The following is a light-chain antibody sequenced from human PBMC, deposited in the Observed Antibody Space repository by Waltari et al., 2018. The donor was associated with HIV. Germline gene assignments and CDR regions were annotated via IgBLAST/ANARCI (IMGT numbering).Light chain of an antibody. CDR3: AAWDDSLSGEE. CDR1: SSNIGSNY. V-gene: IGLV1-47*01. Sequence: QSVLTQPPSASGTPGQRVTISCSGSSSNIGSNYVYWYQQLPGTAPKLLIYRNNQLPSGVPDRFSGAKSGTSASLAISGLRSEDEADYYCAAWDDSLSGEEFGGGTKLTVL. J-gene: IGLJ2*01. CDR2: RNN.